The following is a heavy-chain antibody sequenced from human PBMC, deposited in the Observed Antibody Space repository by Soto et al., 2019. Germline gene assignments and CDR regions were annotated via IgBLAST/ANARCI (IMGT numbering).Heavy chain of an antibody. J-gene: IGHJ4*02. CDR2: IYNSGST. CDR1: GGSVSSGNYY. V-gene: IGHV4-61*01. D-gene: IGHD6-19*01. Sequence: SETLSLTCTVSGGSVSSGNYYWSWIRQPPGKGLEWIGYIYNSGSTNYNPSLSSRVTISVDTSKNQFSLRLSSVTAADTAVYFCAKERGSGWSEFDCWGQGTLVTVSS. CDR3: AKERGSGWSEFDC.